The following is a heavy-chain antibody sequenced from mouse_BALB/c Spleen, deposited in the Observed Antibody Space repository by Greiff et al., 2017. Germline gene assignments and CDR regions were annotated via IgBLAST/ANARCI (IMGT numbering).Heavy chain of an antibody. D-gene: IGHD2-1*01. J-gene: IGHJ4*01. CDR2: ISSGSSTI. Sequence: DVMLVESGGGLVQPGGSRKLSCAASGFTFSSFGMHWVRQAPEKGLEWVAYISSGSSTIYYADTVKGRVTISRDNPKNTLFLQMTSLRSEDTAMYYCARWGGNYGDYAMDYWGQGTSVTVSS. V-gene: IGHV5-17*02. CDR1: GFTFSSFG. CDR3: ARWGGNYGDYAMDY.